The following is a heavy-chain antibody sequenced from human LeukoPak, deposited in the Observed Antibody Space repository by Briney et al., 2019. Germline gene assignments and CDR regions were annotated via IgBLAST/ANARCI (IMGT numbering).Heavy chain of an antibody. CDR2: TYYSGST. V-gene: IGHV4-59*08. CDR1: GGSISSYY. J-gene: IGHJ3*02. CDR3: ARLYGNDAFDI. Sequence: WETLSLTCTVSGGSISSYYWSWIRQPPGKGLEWIGYTYYSGSTNYNPSLESRVTISVDTSKNQFSLKLSSVTAADTALYYCARLYGNDAFDIWGQGTMVTVSS. D-gene: IGHD2-2*02.